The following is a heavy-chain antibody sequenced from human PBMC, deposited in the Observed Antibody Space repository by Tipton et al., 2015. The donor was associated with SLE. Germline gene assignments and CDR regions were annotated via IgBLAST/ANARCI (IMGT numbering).Heavy chain of an antibody. CDR2: ISWNSGSI. J-gene: IGHJ3*02. D-gene: IGHD6-19*01. Sequence: SLRLSCAASGFTFSSYGMHWVRQAPGKGLEWVSGISWNSGSIGYADSAKGRFTISRDNAKNSLYLQMNSLRAEDTAVYYCARISSGWTEGDAFDIWGQGTMVTVSS. CDR1: GFTFSSYG. V-gene: IGHV3-9*01. CDR3: ARISSGWTEGDAFDI.